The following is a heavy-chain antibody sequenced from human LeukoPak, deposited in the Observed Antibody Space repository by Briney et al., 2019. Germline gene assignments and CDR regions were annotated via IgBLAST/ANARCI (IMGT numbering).Heavy chain of an antibody. D-gene: IGHD3-22*01. V-gene: IGHV3-30*14. J-gene: IGHJ4*02. CDR2: ISYDGSNK. CDR1: GFTFSSYA. CDR3: ARDRYYDSSGPATLWY. Sequence: PGGSLRLSCAASGFTFSSYAMHWVRQAPGKGLEWVAVISYDGSNKYYADSVKGRFTISRDNSKNTLYLQMGSLRAEDMAVYYCARDRYYDSSGPATLWYWGQGTLVTVSS.